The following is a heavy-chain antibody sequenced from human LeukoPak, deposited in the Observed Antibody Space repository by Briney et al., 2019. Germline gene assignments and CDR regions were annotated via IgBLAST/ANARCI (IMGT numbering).Heavy chain of an antibody. CDR3: ARAGTRWLQSPFDY. J-gene: IGHJ4*02. CDR1: GLTFSFYS. CDR2: ISSFSGTI. D-gene: IGHD5-24*01. V-gene: IGHV3-48*01. Sequence: PGGSLRLSCAASGLTFSFYSMNWVRQAPGKGLEWVSYISSFSGTINYAESVKGRFTISRDNAKNSLYLQMNSLRAEDTAVYYCARAGTRWLQSPFDYWGQGTLVTVSS.